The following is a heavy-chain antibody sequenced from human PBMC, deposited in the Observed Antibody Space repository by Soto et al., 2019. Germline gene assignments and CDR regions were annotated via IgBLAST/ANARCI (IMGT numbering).Heavy chain of an antibody. V-gene: IGHV4-31*03. Sequence: SETLSLTCTVSGGSISSVGYYWSWIRQHPGKGLELVGYIYYSGSTYYNPSLRSRVTISVDTSKNQFSLKLSSVTAADTAVYYCARDPGSHGSGSYISRVDXWGQGTTVTVS. CDR3: ARDPGSHGSGSYISRVDX. CDR1: GGSISSVGYY. CDR2: IYYSGST. D-gene: IGHD3-10*01. J-gene: IGHJ6*02.